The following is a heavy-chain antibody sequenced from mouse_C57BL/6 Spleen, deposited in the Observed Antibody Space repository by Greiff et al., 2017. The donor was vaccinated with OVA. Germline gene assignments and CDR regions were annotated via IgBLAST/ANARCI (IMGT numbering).Heavy chain of an antibody. D-gene: IGHD2-1*01. CDR3: ARKGYYGRYFDV. CDR2: IDPSDSET. Sequence: VQLQQPGAELVRPGSSVKLSCKASGYTFTSYWMHWVKQRPIQGLEWIGNIDPSDSETHYNQKFKDKATLTVDKSSSTAYMQLSSLTSEDSAVYYCARKGYYGRYFDVWGTGTTVTVSS. V-gene: IGHV1-52*01. J-gene: IGHJ1*03. CDR1: GYTFTSYW.